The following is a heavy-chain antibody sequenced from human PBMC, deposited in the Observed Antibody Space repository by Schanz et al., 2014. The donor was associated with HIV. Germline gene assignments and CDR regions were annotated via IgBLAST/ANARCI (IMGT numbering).Heavy chain of an antibody. D-gene: IGHD6-19*01. J-gene: IGHJ6*02. Sequence: EVQLLESGGGLVQPGGSLRLSCTVSGFTFSRSAMTWVRQAPGKGLEWVSSIDIAGTLTYFADSVKGRFTISRDNSKNTLYLQMNSLRAEDTAVYYCARGSWYSSGWVDDQYYYDVDVWGQGTTVTVSS. V-gene: IGHV3-23*03. CDR3: ARGSWYSSGWVDDQYYYDVDV. CDR1: GFTFSRSA. CDR2: IDIAGTLT.